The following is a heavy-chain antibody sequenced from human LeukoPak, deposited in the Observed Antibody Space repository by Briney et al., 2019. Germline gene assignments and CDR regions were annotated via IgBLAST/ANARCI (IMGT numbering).Heavy chain of an antibody. CDR2: IYSTGST. CDR1: GGSITSYY. Sequence: SETLSLTCTVSGGSITSYYWSWVRQPPGKRLELIGYIYSTGSTNYNPSLRSRAPISVDTPKNQFSLKLSSVTAADTAVYFCARMSFYGSGTYSPLDYWGQGTLVTVSS. V-gene: IGHV4-59*13. D-gene: IGHD3-10*01. J-gene: IGHJ4*02. CDR3: ARMSFYGSGTYSPLDY.